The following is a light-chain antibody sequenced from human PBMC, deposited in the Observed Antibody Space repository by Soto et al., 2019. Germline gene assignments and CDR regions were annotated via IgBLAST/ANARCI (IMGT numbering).Light chain of an antibody. Sequence: QSALTQPPSASGSPGQSVTISCTGTSSDVGGYNYVSWYQQHPGKAPKLMIYAVTERPSGVPDRFSGSRSGNTASLTVSGLQAEDEADYYCTSYAGTNGVIFGGGTKLTVL. J-gene: IGLJ2*01. CDR1: SSDVGGYNY. V-gene: IGLV2-8*01. CDR2: AVT. CDR3: TSYAGTNGVI.